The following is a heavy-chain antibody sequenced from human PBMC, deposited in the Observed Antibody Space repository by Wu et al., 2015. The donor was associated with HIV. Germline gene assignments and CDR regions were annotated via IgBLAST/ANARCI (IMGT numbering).Heavy chain of an antibody. CDR3: ARSGYYSDSSGDTHFDY. J-gene: IGHJ4*02. CDR2: KTPLFNTP. Sequence: QVQLVQSGAEVKKPGSSVKVSCKAPATTFSTHAVTWVRQAPGQGLEWMGGKTPLFNTPKYAQKFQGRVTITTDESTSTAYMELSSLRSEDTAVYYCARSGYYSDSSGDTHFDYWARERWSPSPQ. D-gene: IGHD3-22*01. V-gene: IGHV1-69*05. CDR1: ATTFSTHA.